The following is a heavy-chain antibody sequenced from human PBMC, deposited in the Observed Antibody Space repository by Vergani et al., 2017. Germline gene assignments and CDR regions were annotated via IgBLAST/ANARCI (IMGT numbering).Heavy chain of an antibody. J-gene: IGHJ6*02. CDR2: IDPSDSYT. V-gene: IGHV5-10-1*01. CDR3: ARQVAVAGKWWGPYYYYGMDV. CDR1: GYSFTSYW. Sequence: EVKLVQSGAEVKKPGESLRISCKGSGYSFTSYWISWVRQMPGKGLEWMGRIDPSDSYTNYSPSFQGHVTISADKSISTAYLQWSSLKASATAMYYCARQVAVAGKWWGPYYYYGMDVWGQGTTVTVSS. D-gene: IGHD6-19*01.